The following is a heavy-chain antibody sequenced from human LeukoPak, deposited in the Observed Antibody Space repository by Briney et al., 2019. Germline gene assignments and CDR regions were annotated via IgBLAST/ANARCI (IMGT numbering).Heavy chain of an antibody. V-gene: IGHV3-48*04. J-gene: IGHJ4*02. CDR3: ARDHNSAFDN. D-gene: IGHD1-1*01. CDR2: IGISSGNT. CDR1: GFPFSDYS. Sequence: GGSLRLSCTASGFPFSDYSMNWVRQAPGKGLEWVSYIGISSGNTKYADSVRGRFTISADNAKNSLYLQMNRLRVEDTAVYYCARDHNSAFDNWGQGTLVSVSS.